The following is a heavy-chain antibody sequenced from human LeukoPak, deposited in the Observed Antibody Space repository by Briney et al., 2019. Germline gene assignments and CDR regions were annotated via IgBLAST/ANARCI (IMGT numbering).Heavy chain of an antibody. J-gene: IGHJ5*02. D-gene: IGHD6-19*01. CDR2: IFYSGIT. CDR3: ARGSGWYAQA. CDR1: GVSISTSTYY. Sequence: SETLSLTCTVSGVSISTSTYYWAWIRQPPGEGLEYIGGIFYSGITYYSPSLKSRVTISVDTSKNQFSLKLSSVTAADTAVYYCARGSGWYAQAWGQGTLVTVSS. V-gene: IGHV4-39*07.